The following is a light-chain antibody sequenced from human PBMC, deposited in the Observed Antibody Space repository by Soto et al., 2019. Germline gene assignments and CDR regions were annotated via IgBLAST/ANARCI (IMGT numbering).Light chain of an antibody. J-gene: IGLJ2*01. V-gene: IGLV2-8*01. CDR2: EVT. CDR3: SSYSGSNTVL. CDR1: SSDIGAYNY. Sequence: QSALTQPPSASGSPGQSITISCAGTSSDIGAYNYVSWYQQHPGKAPKLIIYEVTRRPSGVPARFCGSKSGNTSSLTVSGLQDEDESDYYCSSYSGSNTVLFGGGTKLTVL.